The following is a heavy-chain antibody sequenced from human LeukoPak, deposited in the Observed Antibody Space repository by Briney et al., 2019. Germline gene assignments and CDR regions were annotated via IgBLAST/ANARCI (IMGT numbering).Heavy chain of an antibody. J-gene: IGHJ3*02. Sequence: GGSLRLSCAASGFTVSSNYMSWVRQAPGKGLEWVSVIYSCGSTYYADSVKGRFTISRDNSKNTLYLQMNSLRAEDTAVYYCARAGYCSGGSCYCHGAFDIWGQGTMVTVSS. V-gene: IGHV3-66*01. CDR2: IYSCGST. D-gene: IGHD2-15*01. CDR3: ARAGYCSGGSCYCHGAFDI. CDR1: GFTVSSNY.